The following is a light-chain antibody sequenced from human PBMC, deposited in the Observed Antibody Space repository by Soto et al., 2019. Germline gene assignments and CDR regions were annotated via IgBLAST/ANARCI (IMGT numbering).Light chain of an antibody. CDR1: QSVSTY. CDR3: QQRTDSPT. CDR2: DAS. V-gene: IGKV3-11*01. Sequence: VLTQSPATLSLSPGERATLSCRASQSVSTYLAWYQQRPGQSPRLLIYDASTRATGIPPRFSGSGSGTDFTLTISSLEPEDFAVYYCQQRTDSPTFGGGTKVDIK. J-gene: IGKJ4*01.